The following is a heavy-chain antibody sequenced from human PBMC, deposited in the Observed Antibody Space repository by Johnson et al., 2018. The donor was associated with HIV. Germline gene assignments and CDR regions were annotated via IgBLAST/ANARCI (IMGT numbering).Heavy chain of an antibody. CDR1: GFTFSSNY. V-gene: IGHV3-66*01. J-gene: IGHJ3*02. D-gene: IGHD4-17*01. CDR2: IYSGGST. CDR3: ATGSPTVTTNAFDI. Sequence: VQLVASGGGVVQPGRSLRLSCAASGFTFSSNYMSWVRQAPGKGLEWVSVIYSGGSTYYADSVKGRFTISRDNSKNTLYLQMNSLRAEDTAVYYCATGSPTVTTNAFDIWGQGTMVTVSS.